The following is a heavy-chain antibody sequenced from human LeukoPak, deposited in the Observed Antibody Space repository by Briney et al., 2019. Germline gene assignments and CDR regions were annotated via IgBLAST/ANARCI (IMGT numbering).Heavy chain of an antibody. CDR1: GGTFSSYA. Sequence: PVKVSCKASGGTFSSYAISWVRQAPGQGLEWMGRIIPILGIGNYGQKFQGRVTITADKSMSTVYMDLSSLRSEDTAVYYCAGRPHGGGGLLPLNYWGQGTLVTVSS. CDR3: AGRPHGGGGLLPLNY. V-gene: IGHV1-69*04. CDR2: IIPILGIG. J-gene: IGHJ4*02. D-gene: IGHD2-21*01.